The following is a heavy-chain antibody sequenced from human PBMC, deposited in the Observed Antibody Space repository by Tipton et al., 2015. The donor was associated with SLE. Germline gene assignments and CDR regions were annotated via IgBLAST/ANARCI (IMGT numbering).Heavy chain of an antibody. CDR1: GGSISSYY. CDR2: IHYSGST. D-gene: IGHD3-22*01. V-gene: IGHV4-59*12. CDR3: ARDEYRYDTTGYHLLGHFDF. J-gene: IGHJ4*02. Sequence: TLSLTCTVSGGSISSYYWSWIRQPPGKGLEWIGYIHYSGSTSNNPSLKSRVTISVDTSKNQFSLKLSSVTAADTAVYYCARDEYRYDTTGYHLLGHFDFWGQGTLVTVSS.